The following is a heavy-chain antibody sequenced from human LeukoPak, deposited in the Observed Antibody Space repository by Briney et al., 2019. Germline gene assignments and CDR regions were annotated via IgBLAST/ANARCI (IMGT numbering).Heavy chain of an antibody. V-gene: IGHV4-34*01. CDR2: VNHSGST. Sequence: SETLSLTCAVYGGSFSGYYWSWIRQPPGKGLEWIGEVNHSGSTNYNPSLKSRVTISVDTSKNQFSLKLSSVTAADTAVYYCAGINDYGGTIDYWGQGTLVTVSS. CDR1: GGSFSGYY. D-gene: IGHD4-23*01. CDR3: AGINDYGGTIDY. J-gene: IGHJ4*02.